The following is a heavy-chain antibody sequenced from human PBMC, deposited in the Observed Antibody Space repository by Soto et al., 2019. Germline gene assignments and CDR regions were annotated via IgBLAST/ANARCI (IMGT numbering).Heavy chain of an antibody. CDR2: IIPIFGTA. D-gene: IGHD2-2*01. CDR1: GGTFSSYA. V-gene: IGHV1-69*06. CDR3: ARDSSGVGYCSSTSCPPAPWLDP. J-gene: IGHJ5*02. Sequence: QVQLVQSGAEVKKPGSSVKVSCKASGGTFSSYAISWVRQAPGQGLEGKGGIIPIFGTANYGQKIQGRLKISADKSTSAAYMELSILRCEDTAVYYCARDSSGVGYCSSTSCPPAPWLDPRGQGTLVAVSS.